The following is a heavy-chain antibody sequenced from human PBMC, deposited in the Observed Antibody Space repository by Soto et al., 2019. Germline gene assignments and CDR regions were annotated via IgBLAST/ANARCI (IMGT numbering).Heavy chain of an antibody. CDR3: AREGAGSGYYPDY. D-gene: IGHD3-22*01. CDR2: INHSGST. CDR1: GGSFSGYY. Sequence: QVQLQQWGAGLLKPSETLSLTCAVYGGSFSGYYWSWMREPPGKGLEWIGEINHSGSTNYNPSLKSRVTISVDTSKNPFSLKLSSVTAADTAVYYCAREGAGSGYYPDYWGQGTLVTVSS. J-gene: IGHJ4*02. V-gene: IGHV4-34*01.